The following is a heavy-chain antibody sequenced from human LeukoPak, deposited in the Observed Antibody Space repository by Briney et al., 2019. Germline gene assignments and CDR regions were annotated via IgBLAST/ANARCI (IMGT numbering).Heavy chain of an antibody. V-gene: IGHV5-51*01. CDR3: ARGKYSRSSDEFDI. J-gene: IGHJ3*02. Sequence: GESLKISCQGSGYSFDIYWIGWVRQVPGKGREWMGHIFPGDSDTRHSPSFKGRVTISADNTISTAYLQWSSLKASDTAMYYCARGKYSRSSDEFDIWGQGTMVTVSS. D-gene: IGHD6-6*01. CDR1: GYSFDIYW. CDR2: IFPGDSDT.